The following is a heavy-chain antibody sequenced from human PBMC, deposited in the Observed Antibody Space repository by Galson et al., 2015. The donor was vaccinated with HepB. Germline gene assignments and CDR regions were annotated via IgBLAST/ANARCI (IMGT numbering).Heavy chain of an antibody. CDR1: GFTFSGSA. Sequence: SLRLSCAASGFTFSGSAMHWVRQASGKGLEWVGRIRSKANSYATAFAASVKGRFTISRDDSKNTAYLQMNSLKTEDTAVYYCTRLPYCSDTSCHFDYWGQGTLVTVSS. D-gene: IGHD2-2*01. J-gene: IGHJ4*02. CDR2: IRSKANSYAT. CDR3: TRLPYCSDTSCHFDY. V-gene: IGHV3-73*01.